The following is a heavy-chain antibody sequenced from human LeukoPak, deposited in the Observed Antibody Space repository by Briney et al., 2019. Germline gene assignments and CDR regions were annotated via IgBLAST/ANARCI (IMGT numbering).Heavy chain of an antibody. D-gene: IGHD5-18*01. CDR1: GGTFSSYA. J-gene: IGHJ3*02. Sequence: GASVKVSCKASGGTFSSYAISWVRQAPGQGLEWMGGIIPIFGTANYAQKFQGRVTITADESTSTAYMELSSLGSEDMAVYYCARDLDTAMVTSAFDIWGQGTMVTVSS. V-gene: IGHV1-69*13. CDR2: IIPIFGTA. CDR3: ARDLDTAMVTSAFDI.